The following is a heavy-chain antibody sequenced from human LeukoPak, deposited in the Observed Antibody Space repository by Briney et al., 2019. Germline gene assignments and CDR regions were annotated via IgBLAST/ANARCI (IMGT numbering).Heavy chain of an antibody. J-gene: IGHJ6*03. Sequence: SVKVSCKASGGTFSSYAISWVRQAPGQGLEWMGGIIPIFGTANYAQKFQGRVTITRNTSISTAYMELSSLRSEDTAVYYCARGDRAAAGRTYYYYMDVWGKGTTVTVSS. CDR2: IIPIFGTA. CDR3: ARGDRAAAGRTYYYYMDV. D-gene: IGHD6-13*01. V-gene: IGHV1-69*05. CDR1: GGTFSSYA.